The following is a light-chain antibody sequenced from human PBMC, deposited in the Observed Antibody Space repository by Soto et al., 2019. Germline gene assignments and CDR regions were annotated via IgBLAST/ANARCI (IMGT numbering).Light chain of an antibody. J-gene: IGKJ1*01. Sequence: EIGMTQSPATLSVSPGERATLSCRASQSVRSNLAWYQQKPGQAPRLLIYGASTRATGIPARFSGGGSGTEFTLTISSLQSEDFAVYYCQQYNNWPPWTFGQGTKV. V-gene: IGKV3-15*01. CDR2: GAS. CDR3: QQYNNWPPWT. CDR1: QSVRSN.